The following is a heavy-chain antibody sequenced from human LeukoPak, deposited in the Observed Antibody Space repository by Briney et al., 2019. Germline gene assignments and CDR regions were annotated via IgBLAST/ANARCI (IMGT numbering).Heavy chain of an antibody. D-gene: IGHD6-6*01. Sequence: PSQTLSLTCTVSGGSISSGDYYWSWIRQPPGKGLEWIGYIYYSGSTYYNPSLKSRVTISVDTSKNQFSLKLSSVTAADTAVYYCARGRGSSSGYYYYGMDVWGQGTTVTVSS. CDR2: IYYSGST. CDR1: GGSISSGDYY. J-gene: IGHJ6*02. CDR3: ARGRGSSSGYYYYGMDV. V-gene: IGHV4-30-4*01.